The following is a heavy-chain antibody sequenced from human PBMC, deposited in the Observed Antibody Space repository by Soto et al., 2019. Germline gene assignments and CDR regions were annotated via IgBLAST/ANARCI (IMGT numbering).Heavy chain of an antibody. J-gene: IGHJ4*02. CDR3: ARDRGYCTNGVCYTAFDY. D-gene: IGHD2-8*01. V-gene: IGHV1-69*10. CDR1: GGTFSSYA. Sequence: ASVKVSCKASGGTFSSYAISWVRQAPGQGLEWMGGIIPILGIANYAQKFQGRVTITADKSTSTAYMELSSLRSEDSAVYYCARDRGYCTNGVCYTAFDYWGQGTLVTVSS. CDR2: IIPILGIA.